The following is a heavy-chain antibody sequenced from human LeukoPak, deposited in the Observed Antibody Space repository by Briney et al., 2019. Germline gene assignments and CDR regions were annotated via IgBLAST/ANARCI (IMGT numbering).Heavy chain of an antibody. CDR3: ARSMYSSGLYAYYYYYYMDV. J-gene: IGHJ6*03. D-gene: IGHD6-19*01. Sequence: PSETLSLTCTVSGGSISSGSYYWSWIRQPAGKGLEWIGRIYTSGSTNYNPSLKSRVTISVDTSKNQFSLKLSSVTAADTAVYYCARSMYSSGLYAYYYYYYMDVWGKGTTVTISS. V-gene: IGHV4-61*02. CDR1: GGSISSGSYY. CDR2: IYTSGST.